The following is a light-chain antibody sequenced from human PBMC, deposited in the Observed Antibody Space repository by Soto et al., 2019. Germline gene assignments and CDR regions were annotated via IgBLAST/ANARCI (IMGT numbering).Light chain of an antibody. CDR3: GSYTSTSTLGL. Sequence: QSALTQPASVSGSPGQSITISCTGTSSDVGGYNCVSWYQQHPGKAPKLMIYDVSNRPSGVSNRFSGSKSGNTASLTISGLQAEDEADYYCGSYTSTSTLGLFGGGTQLTVL. CDR2: DVS. CDR1: SSDVGGYNC. V-gene: IGLV2-14*03. J-gene: IGLJ2*01.